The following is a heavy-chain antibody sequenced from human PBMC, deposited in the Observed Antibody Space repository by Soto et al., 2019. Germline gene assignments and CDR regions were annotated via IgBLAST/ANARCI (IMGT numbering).Heavy chain of an antibody. CDR2: IYHSGST. Sequence: QVQLQESGPGLVKPSGTLSLTCAVSGGSISSSNWWSWVRQPPGKGLEWIGEIYHSGSTNYNPSLKSRVTISVAKSKNQFSLKLSTVTAADTAVYYCARGGIAAKYYFNYWGQGTLVAVSS. CDR3: ARGGIAAKYYFNY. D-gene: IGHD6-13*01. CDR1: GGSISSSNW. V-gene: IGHV4-4*02. J-gene: IGHJ4*02.